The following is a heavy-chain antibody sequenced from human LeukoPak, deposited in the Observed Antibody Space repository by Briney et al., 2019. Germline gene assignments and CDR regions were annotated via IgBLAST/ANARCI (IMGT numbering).Heavy chain of an antibody. Sequence: KPSETLSLTCTVSGGSISSYYWSWIRQPPGKGLEWIGYIYCSGSTNYNPSLKSRVTISVDTSKNQFSLKLSSVTAADTAVYYCARLSMVRGVIRGLDYWGQGTLVTVSS. D-gene: IGHD3-10*01. V-gene: IGHV4-59*08. J-gene: IGHJ4*02. CDR1: GGSISSYY. CDR2: IYCSGST. CDR3: ARLSMVRGVIRGLDY.